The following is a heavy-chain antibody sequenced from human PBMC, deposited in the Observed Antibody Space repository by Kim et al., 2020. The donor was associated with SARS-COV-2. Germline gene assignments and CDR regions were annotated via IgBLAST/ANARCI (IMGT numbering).Heavy chain of an antibody. Sequence: SETLSLTCRVSSGSISTSDSYWGWIRQPPGKGLEWIGGIYNGVTTFYNPSLESRVTISVDTSKNQLSLKVNSVTAADTAVYYCASPNTRGWNMDVWDKGTTVSVS. D-gene: IGHD6-19*01. J-gene: IGHJ6*03. CDR1: SGSISTSDSY. V-gene: IGHV4-39*01. CDR3: ASPNTRGWNMDV. CDR2: IYNGVTT.